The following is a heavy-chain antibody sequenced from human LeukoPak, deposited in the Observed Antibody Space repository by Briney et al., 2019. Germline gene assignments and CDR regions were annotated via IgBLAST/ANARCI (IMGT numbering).Heavy chain of an antibody. CDR2: IYSGGNT. V-gene: IGHV3-53*01. J-gene: IGHJ6*03. CDR1: GFTFIS. D-gene: IGHD4-17*01. Sequence: GGSLRLSCAASGFTFISMSWVRQAPGKGLEWVSVIYSGGNTYYADSVKGRFTIPRDNSKNTLYLQLNTLIAEDTAVYYCAGRATVTMFYYYMDVWGKGTTVTISS. CDR3: AGRATVTMFYYYMDV.